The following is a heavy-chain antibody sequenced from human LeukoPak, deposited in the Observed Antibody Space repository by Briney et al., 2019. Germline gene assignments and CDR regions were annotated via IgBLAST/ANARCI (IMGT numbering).Heavy chain of an antibody. D-gene: IGHD3-3*01. Sequence: PGRSLRLSCAASGFTFSSYGMHWVRQAPGKGLEWVAVISYDGSNKYYADSVKGRFTISRDNSKNTLYLQMNSLRAEDTAVYYCAKSYYDFWSGYYQTFDYWGQGTLVTVSS. CDR3: AKSYYDFWSGYYQTFDY. J-gene: IGHJ4*02. CDR2: ISYDGSNK. V-gene: IGHV3-30*18. CDR1: GFTFSSYG.